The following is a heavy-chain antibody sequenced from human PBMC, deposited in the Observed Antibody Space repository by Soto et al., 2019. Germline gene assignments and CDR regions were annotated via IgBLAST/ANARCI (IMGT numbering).Heavy chain of an antibody. CDR1: GGSISSYY. CDR3: ASSGYSYGGFDY. D-gene: IGHD5-18*01. CDR2: IYYSGST. Sequence: SETLSLTCTVSGGSISSYYWSWIRQPPGKGLEWIGYIYYSGSTNYNPSLKSRVTISVDTSKNQFSLKLSSVTAADTAVYYCASSGYSYGGFDYWGQGTLVTVSS. V-gene: IGHV4-59*08. J-gene: IGHJ4*02.